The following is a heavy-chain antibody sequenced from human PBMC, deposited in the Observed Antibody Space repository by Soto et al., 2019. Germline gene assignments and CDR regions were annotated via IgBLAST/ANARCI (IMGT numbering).Heavy chain of an antibody. J-gene: IGHJ4*02. CDR1: GFTFSSYS. CDR2: ISSSSSYI. V-gene: IGHV3-21*01. D-gene: IGHD5-12*01. Sequence: PVRPLRLSCAASGFTFSSYSMNCVRQAPGKGLEWVSSISSSSSYIYYADSVKGRFTISRDNAKNSLYLQMNSLRAEDTAVYYCARDPRHIVASDLDYWGQGTLVTVSS. CDR3: ARDPRHIVASDLDY.